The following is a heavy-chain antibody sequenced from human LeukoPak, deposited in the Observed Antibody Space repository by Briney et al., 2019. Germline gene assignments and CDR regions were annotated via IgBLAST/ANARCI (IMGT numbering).Heavy chain of an antibody. CDR1: GGSFSGYY. CDR2: INHSGNT. J-gene: IGHJ4*02. D-gene: IGHD3-22*01. Sequence: NTSETLSLTCAVYGGSFSGYYWTWIRQPPGKGLEWIGEINHSGNTNYNPSLKSRVAISVDTSKNQFSLKLSSVIAADTAMYYCARSKDGSGFAAYWGQGTQMTVSS. CDR3: ARSKDGSGFAAY. V-gene: IGHV4-34*01.